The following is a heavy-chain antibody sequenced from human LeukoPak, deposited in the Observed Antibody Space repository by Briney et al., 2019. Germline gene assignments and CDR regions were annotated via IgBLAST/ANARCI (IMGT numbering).Heavy chain of an antibody. J-gene: IGHJ5*02. D-gene: IGHD6-13*01. V-gene: IGHV4-39*07. CDR1: GSSISTSKSY. CDR2: IYFSGNT. Sequence: SDTLSLTCTVSGSSISTSKSYWGWIRQPPLKGLEWIGSIYFSGNTYYNPSLKSRVTISVDTSKNQFSLKLSSVTAADTAVYYCARGVRSSWANWFDPWGQGTLVTVSS. CDR3: ARGVRSSWANWFDP.